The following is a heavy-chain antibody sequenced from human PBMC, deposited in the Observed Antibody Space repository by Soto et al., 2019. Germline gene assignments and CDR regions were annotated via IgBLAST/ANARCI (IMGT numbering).Heavy chain of an antibody. D-gene: IGHD6-6*01. CDR3: ARDEIAARPAEYFQH. J-gene: IGHJ1*01. CDR2: IIPIFGTA. Sequence: QVQLVQSGAEVKKPGSSVKVSCKASGGTFSSYAISWVRQAPGQGLEWMGGIIPIFGTANYAQKFQGRVTITADESTSTADMELSSRRSEDTAVYYCARDEIAARPAEYFQHWGQGTLVTVSS. V-gene: IGHV1-69*12. CDR1: GGTFSSYA.